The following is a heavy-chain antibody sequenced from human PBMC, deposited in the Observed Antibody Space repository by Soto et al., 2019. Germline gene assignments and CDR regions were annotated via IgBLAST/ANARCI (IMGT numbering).Heavy chain of an antibody. CDR3: ASSSGNNYGVGTNYYFDY. V-gene: IGHV1-69*06. Sequence: SVEVSFRNSGSAFNTYSLVWVREAPREGLEWMGGIIPIFGTANCAQKFQDRVTITADKSTNTAFMELSSLKSEATAMYYCASSSGNNYGVGTNYYFDYWGQGTLVTVSS. D-gene: IGHD1-26*01. CDR1: GSAFNTYS. J-gene: IGHJ4*02. CDR2: IIPIFGTA.